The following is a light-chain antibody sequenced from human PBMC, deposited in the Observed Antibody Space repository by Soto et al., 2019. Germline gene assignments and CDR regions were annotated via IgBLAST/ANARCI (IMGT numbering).Light chain of an antibody. J-gene: IGKJ1*01. CDR1: QSVSGW. CDR2: AAS. CDR3: QQYNTFWT. Sequence: DIQMTQSPSTLSASVGDTVTVTCRASQSVSGWLAWYQQKPGEAPKLLIYAASSLQSGVPSRFSGSGSGTEFTLTISSLQPDDSATYYCQQYNTFWTFGQGTKVDIK. V-gene: IGKV1-5*01.